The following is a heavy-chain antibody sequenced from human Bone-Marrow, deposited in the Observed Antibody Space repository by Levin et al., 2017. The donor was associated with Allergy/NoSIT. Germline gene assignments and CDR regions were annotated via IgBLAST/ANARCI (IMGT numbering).Heavy chain of an antibody. CDR1: GDTFTSDY. V-gene: IGHV1-46*04. D-gene: IGHD2-2*01. CDR2: VNPGGGHT. CDR3: ARGYCSSASCLDFDY. Sequence: PEASVKVSCKASGDTFTSDYFHWVRQAPGQGLEWMGIVNPGGGHTMYAQTLQGRVTMTRDTSTSTVYMELNSLKSEDTAVYYCARGYCSSASCLDFDYWGQGTLVTVSS. J-gene: IGHJ4*02.